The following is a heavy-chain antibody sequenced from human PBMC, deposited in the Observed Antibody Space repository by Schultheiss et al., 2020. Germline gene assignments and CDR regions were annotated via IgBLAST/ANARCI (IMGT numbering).Heavy chain of an antibody. Sequence: SLKISCAASGFTFDDYAMHWVRQAPGKGLEWVSGISWNSGSIGYADSVKGRFTISRDNAKNSLYLQMNSLRAEDTAVYYCARDSHGADPWGQGTLVTVSS. CDR2: ISWNSGSI. CDR3: ARDSHGADP. V-gene: IGHV3-9*01. D-gene: IGHD4-17*01. CDR1: GFTFDDYA. J-gene: IGHJ5*02.